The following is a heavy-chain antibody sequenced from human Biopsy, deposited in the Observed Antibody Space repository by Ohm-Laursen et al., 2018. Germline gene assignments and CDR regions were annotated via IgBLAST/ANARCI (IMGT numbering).Heavy chain of an antibody. Sequence: TLSLTWTVSGGSISSGGSYWSWLRQRPGKGLEWIGYIFNSANTYYNPSLKNLITISGDTSKNQFSLKLNSVTDADTAVYYCARGDYFDSNGYFWFDPWGQGTLVTVSS. CDR3: ARGDYFDSNGYFWFDP. CDR2: IFNSANT. J-gene: IGHJ5*02. V-gene: IGHV4-31*01. D-gene: IGHD3-22*01. CDR1: GGSISSGGSY.